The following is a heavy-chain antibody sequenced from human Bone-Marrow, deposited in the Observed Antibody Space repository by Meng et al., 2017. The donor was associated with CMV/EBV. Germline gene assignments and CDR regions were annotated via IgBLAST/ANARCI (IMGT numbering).Heavy chain of an antibody. CDR1: GFTFSSYA. J-gene: IGHJ4*02. CDR2: ISSSSSTI. D-gene: IGHD3-3*01. V-gene: IGHV3-48*04. CDR3: ARVVTIFGVVNDY. Sequence: GGSLRLSCAASGFTFSSYAMAWVRQAPGKGLEWVSYISSSSSTIYYADSVKGRFTISRDNAKNSLYLQMNSLRAEDTAVYYCARVVTIFGVVNDYWGQGTLFTVSS.